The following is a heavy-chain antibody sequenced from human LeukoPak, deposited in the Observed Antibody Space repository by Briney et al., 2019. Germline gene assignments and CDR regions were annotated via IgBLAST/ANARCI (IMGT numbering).Heavy chain of an antibody. CDR2: ISYDGSNK. Sequence: GGSLRLSCAASGFTFSSYAMHWVRQAPGKGLEWVAVISYDGSNKYYADSVKGRFTISRGNSKNTLYLQMNSLRAEDTAVYYCARDLVDYYDSSGYVHDAFDIWGQGTTVTVSS. CDR3: ARDLVDYYDSSGYVHDAFDI. CDR1: GFTFSSYA. V-gene: IGHV3-30-3*01. D-gene: IGHD3-22*01. J-gene: IGHJ3*02.